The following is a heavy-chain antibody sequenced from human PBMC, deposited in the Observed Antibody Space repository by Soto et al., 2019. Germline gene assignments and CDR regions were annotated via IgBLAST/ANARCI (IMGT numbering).Heavy chain of an antibody. V-gene: IGHV3-30-3*01. CDR1: EFTFSSFS. Sequence: GGSLSLSCVASEFTFSSFSMHWVRQAPGKGLEWVTVITYDGGIKHYADSVRGRFTISRDNSKSTLYLQMNSLRTEDTAKYYCAKDFNSSDSSAYYPDYWGQGALVTVSS. J-gene: IGHJ4*02. CDR2: ITYDGGIK. CDR3: AKDFNSSDSSAYYPDY. D-gene: IGHD3-22*01.